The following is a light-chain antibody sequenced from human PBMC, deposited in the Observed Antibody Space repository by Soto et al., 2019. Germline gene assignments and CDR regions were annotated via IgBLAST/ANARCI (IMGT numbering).Light chain of an antibody. CDR2: GAF. CDR3: QHYGSTVYT. J-gene: IGKJ2*01. Sequence: DIVLTQSPGTLSLSPGERATLSCRASQSVGSNYLAWYQQKPGQAPRLLIYGAFSRATGIPDRFSGSWSGTDFTLTITRLEPEDFAVYYCQHYGSTVYTFGQGTKLEIK. CDR1: QSVGSNY. V-gene: IGKV3-20*01.